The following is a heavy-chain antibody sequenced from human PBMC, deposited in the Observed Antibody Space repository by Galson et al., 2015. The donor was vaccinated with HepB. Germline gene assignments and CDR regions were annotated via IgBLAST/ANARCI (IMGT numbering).Heavy chain of an antibody. CDR3: ARESETGRWSGYSAY. Sequence: SVKVSCKVSGYTLTKLSMHWVRQAPGKGLEWMGGFDPEDGETIYAQKFQGRVTMTEGTSTDTAYMELSSLRSEDTAVYYCARESETGRWSGYSAYWGQGTLVTVSS. CDR1: GYTLTKLS. D-gene: IGHD3-3*01. CDR2: FDPEDGET. J-gene: IGHJ4*02. V-gene: IGHV1-24*01.